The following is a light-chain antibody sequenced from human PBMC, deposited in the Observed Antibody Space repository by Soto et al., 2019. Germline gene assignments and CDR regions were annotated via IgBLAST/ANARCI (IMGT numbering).Light chain of an antibody. V-gene: IGLV6-57*03. J-gene: IGLJ3*02. CDR3: HSYESNNVV. CDR1: SGSIASNY. CDR2: EDN. Sequence: FMLTQPHSVSESPGKTVIISCTRSSGSIASNYVQWYQQRPGSAPTIVIYEDNQRPSGVPDRFSGSVDSSSNSASLTISGLKTDDEADYYCHSYESNNVVFGGGTKLTVL.